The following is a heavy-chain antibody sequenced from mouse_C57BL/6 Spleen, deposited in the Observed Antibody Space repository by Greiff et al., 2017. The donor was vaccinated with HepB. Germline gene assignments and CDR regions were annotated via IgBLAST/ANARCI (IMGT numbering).Heavy chain of an antibody. J-gene: IGHJ2*01. V-gene: IGHV1-15*01. CDR2: IDPETGGT. CDR3: TGLPYYFDY. Sequence: QVQLQQSGAELVRPGASVTLSCKASGYTFTDYEMHWVKQTPVPGLEWIGAIDPETGGTAYNQKFKGKAILTADKSSSTAYMELRSLTSEDSAVYYCTGLPYYFDYWGQGTTLTVSS. D-gene: IGHD2-2*01. CDR1: GYTFTDYE.